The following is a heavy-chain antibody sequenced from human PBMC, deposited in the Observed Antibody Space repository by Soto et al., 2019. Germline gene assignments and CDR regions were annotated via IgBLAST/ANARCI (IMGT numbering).Heavy chain of an antibody. J-gene: IGHJ6*02. CDR1: GFAFSTYA. D-gene: IGHD2-2*01. CDR3: APVPAASSYYDTDV. V-gene: IGHV3-23*01. CDR2: IVDSGGRT. Sequence: EVQLLESRGGLVQPGGSLRLSCAASGFAFSTYAMNWVRQAPGKGLEWVSGIVDSGGRTFYADSVKGRFTISRDNSKNTLYLEMNSLRAEDTAIYYCAPVPAASSYYDTDVWGQGTTVTVSS.